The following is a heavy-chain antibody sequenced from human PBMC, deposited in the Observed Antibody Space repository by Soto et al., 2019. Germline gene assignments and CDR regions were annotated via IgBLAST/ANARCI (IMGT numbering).Heavy chain of an antibody. V-gene: IGHV1-24*01. CDR3: ATVPRPGESRYSSSWQYYFDY. CDR1: GYTLTELS. CDR2: FDPEDGET. Sequence: ASVKVSCKVSGYTLTELSMHWVRQAPGKGLEWMGGFDPEDGETIYAQKFQGRVTMTEDTSTDTAYMELSSLRSEDTAVYYCATVPRPGESRYSSSWQYYFDYWGQGTPVTVSS. J-gene: IGHJ4*02. D-gene: IGHD6-13*01.